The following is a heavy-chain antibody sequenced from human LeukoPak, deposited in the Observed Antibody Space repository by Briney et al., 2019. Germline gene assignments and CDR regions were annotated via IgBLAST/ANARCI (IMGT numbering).Heavy chain of an antibody. J-gene: IGHJ6*02. D-gene: IGHD2-2*01. CDR3: ARAKIVVVPAALPPYGMDV. Sequence: KPSETLSLTCAVYGGSFSGYYWSWIRQPPGKGLEWIGEINHSGSTSYNPSLKSRVTISVDTSKNQFSLKLSSVTAADTAVYYCARAKIVVVPAALPPYGMDVWGQGTTVTVSS. V-gene: IGHV4-34*01. CDR2: INHSGST. CDR1: GGSFSGYY.